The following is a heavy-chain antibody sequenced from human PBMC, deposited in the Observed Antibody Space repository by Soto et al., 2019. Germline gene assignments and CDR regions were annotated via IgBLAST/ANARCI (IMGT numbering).Heavy chain of an antibody. V-gene: IGHV4-31*03. D-gene: IGHD3-3*01. Sequence: QVQLQESGPGLVQPSQTLSLTCTVSGASIGSGRYYWSWIRQYPGEGLVWIGHIYDSGRTYYNPSLDCRVSISIDTDKNEFSLTLTSVTAADTAVYYCARLTTIIPGSFDDWGLGTVVNVSS. CDR3: ARLTTIIPGSFDD. CDR1: GASIGSGRYY. CDR2: IYDSGRT. J-gene: IGHJ4*02.